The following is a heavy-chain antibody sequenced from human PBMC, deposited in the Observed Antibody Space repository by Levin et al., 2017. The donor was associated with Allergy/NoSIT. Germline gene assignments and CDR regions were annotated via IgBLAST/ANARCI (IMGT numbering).Heavy chain of an antibody. V-gene: IGHV3-49*03. D-gene: IGHD4-17*01. CDR1: GFTFGDYA. Sequence: PGGSLRLSCTASGFTFGDYAMSWFRQAPGKGLEWVGFIRSKAYGGTTEYAASVKGRFTISRDDSKSIAYLQMNSLKTEDTAVYYCTAFLHDYGDYLDAFDIWGQGTMVTVSS. CDR2: IRSKAYGGTT. J-gene: IGHJ3*02. CDR3: TAFLHDYGDYLDAFDI.